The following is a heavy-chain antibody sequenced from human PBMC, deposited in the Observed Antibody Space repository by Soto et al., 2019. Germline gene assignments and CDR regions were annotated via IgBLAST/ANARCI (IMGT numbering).Heavy chain of an antibody. J-gene: IGHJ6*02. CDR3: ARAYSGYYGMDV. D-gene: IGHD2-15*01. CDR1: GGTFRSYA. Sequence: SVKVSCKASGGTFRSYAISWVRQAPGQGLEWMGGMIHIFGTANYAQKFQGRVTITADKSTSTANMELSSLRSEDTAVYYCARAYSGYYGMDVWGQGTTVTVSS. CDR2: MIHIFGTA. V-gene: IGHV1-69*06.